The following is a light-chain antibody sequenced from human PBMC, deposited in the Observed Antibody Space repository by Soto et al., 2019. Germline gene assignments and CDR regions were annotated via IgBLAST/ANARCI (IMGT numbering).Light chain of an antibody. CDR1: GSNIGSHT. J-gene: IGLJ2*01. CDR3: AAWDDSLNGVI. Sequence: QSVLTQPPSASGTPGQRITISCSGSGSNIGSHTVNWHQQVPGTAPKLLIYSNNERPSGVPDRFSGSKSGTSASLAISGLQSGDEADYYCAAWDDSLNGVIFGGGTQLTVL. V-gene: IGLV1-44*01. CDR2: SNN.